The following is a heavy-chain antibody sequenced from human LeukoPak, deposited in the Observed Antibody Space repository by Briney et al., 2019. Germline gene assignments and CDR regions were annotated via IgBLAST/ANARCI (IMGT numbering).Heavy chain of an antibody. CDR1: GFTFSSYA. CDR2: ISGSGGTT. D-gene: IGHD6-13*01. V-gene: IGHV3-23*01. Sequence: AGGSLRLSCAASGFTFSSYAMSWVRQAPGEGLEWVSAISGSGGTTYYADSVKGRFTISRDNSKNTLYLQMNSLRAEDTAVYYCGKDRVIAATGRFSGLFDSSGQGTLVTVSS. CDR3: GKDRVIAATGRFSGLFDS. J-gene: IGHJ4*02.